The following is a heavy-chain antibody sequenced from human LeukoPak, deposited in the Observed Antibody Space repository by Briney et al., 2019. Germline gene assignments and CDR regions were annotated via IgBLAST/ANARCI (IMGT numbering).Heavy chain of an antibody. J-gene: IGHJ4*02. CDR2: IIPIFGTA. CDR1: GGTFSSYA. CDR3: ARIRDGYNPMYYFDY. V-gene: IGHV1-69*13. Sequence: SVKVSCKASGGTFSSYAISWVRQAPGQGLEWMGGIIPIFGTANYAQKFHGRVAITADESTSTAYMELRSLRSEDTAVYYCARIRDGYNPMYYFDYWGQGTLVTVSS. D-gene: IGHD5-24*01.